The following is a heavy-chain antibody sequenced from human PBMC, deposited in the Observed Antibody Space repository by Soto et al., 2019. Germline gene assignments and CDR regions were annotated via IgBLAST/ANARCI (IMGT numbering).Heavy chain of an antibody. CDR2: ISAYNGNT. V-gene: IGHV1-18*01. CDR1: GYTFTSYG. CDR3: ARDGLLWFGKTRAGMDV. Sequence: QVQLVQSGAEVKKPGASVKVSCKASGYTFTSYGISWVLQAPGQGLEWMGWISAYNGNTNYAQKLQGRVTMTTDTPTSPAYMVLRSLRSDDTAVYYCARDGLLWFGKTRAGMDVWGQGTTVTVSS. D-gene: IGHD3-10*01. J-gene: IGHJ6*02.